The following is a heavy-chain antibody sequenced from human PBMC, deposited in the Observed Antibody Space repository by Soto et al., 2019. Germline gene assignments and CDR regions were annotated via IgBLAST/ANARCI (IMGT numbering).Heavy chain of an antibody. Sequence: QVQLVESGGGVVQPGRSLRLSCAASGFTFSSYGMYWVRQAPGKGLECVAYISHDGGNRYSADSVKGRFTIFRDNPKNTLYLQMNSLGSEDGAVYYCAKDRRDGYFDNWGQGTLVTVSS. CDR1: GFTFSSYG. CDR2: ISHDGGNR. CDR3: AKDRRDGYFDN. V-gene: IGHV3-30*18. J-gene: IGHJ4*02.